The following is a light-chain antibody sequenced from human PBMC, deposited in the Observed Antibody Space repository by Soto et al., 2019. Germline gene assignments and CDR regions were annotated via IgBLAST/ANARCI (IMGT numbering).Light chain of an antibody. J-gene: IGKJ2*01. CDR3: QQSYSTPYT. Sequence: DIPMTQSPSSRAASVGDRVTITCRASQSISSYFNWYQQKPWKAPKLLIYAATTLQSGVLSRFSGSGSGTDFNLTITSMQREDCATYYCQQSYSTPYTFGQGTKLEMK. V-gene: IGKV1-39*01. CDR2: AAT. CDR1: QSISSY.